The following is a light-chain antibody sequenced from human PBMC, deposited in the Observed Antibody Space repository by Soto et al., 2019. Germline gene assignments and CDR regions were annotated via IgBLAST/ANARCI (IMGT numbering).Light chain of an antibody. CDR3: QQYGSSRALT. V-gene: IGKV3-20*01. Sequence: EIVLTQSPGTLSLSPGERATLSCRASQSVSSSYLAWYQQKPGQAPRLLIYGASSRATGIPDRFSGSGSGRDFTLTISRLEHEDVAVYYCQQYGSSRALTFGGGTKVEIK. CDR2: GAS. CDR1: QSVSSSY. J-gene: IGKJ4*01.